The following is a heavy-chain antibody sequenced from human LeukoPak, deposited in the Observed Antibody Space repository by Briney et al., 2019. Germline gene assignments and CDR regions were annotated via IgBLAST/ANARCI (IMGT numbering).Heavy chain of an antibody. J-gene: IGHJ4*02. Sequence: PLASVKVSCKASGYTFTGYYMHWVRQAPGQGLEWMGWINPNSGGTNYAQKFQGRVTMTRDTSISTAYMELSRLRSDDTAVYYCATGLRYFDAPYDYWGQGTLVTVSS. CDR3: ATGLRYFDAPYDY. D-gene: IGHD3-9*01. CDR2: INPNSGGT. V-gene: IGHV1-2*02. CDR1: GYTFTGYY.